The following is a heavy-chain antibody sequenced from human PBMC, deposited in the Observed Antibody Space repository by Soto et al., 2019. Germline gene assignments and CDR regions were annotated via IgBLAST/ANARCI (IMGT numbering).Heavy chain of an antibody. D-gene: IGHD3-10*01. CDR2: IYHSATT. Sequence: SETLSLTCVVSGDSIASSYWWSWVRQPPGKGLECIGEIYHSATTNYNPSLKSRVTILQDKSNNQFSLRLDSVTAADTSVYDCARYEFGIFDQWGQGTLVTVSS. V-gene: IGHV4-4*02. J-gene: IGHJ4*02. CDR3: ARYEFGIFDQ. CDR1: GDSIASSYW.